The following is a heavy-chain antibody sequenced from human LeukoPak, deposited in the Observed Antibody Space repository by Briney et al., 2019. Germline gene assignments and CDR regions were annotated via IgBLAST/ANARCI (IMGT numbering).Heavy chain of an antibody. CDR2: INHSGST. Sequence: PSETLSLTCAVYGGSFSGYYWSWIRQPPGKGLEWIGEINHSGSTNYNPSLKSRVTISVDTSKNQFSLKLSSVTAADTAVYYCAFSVMVRGAFDYWGQGTRVTVSS. J-gene: IGHJ4*02. CDR1: GGSFSGYY. V-gene: IGHV4-34*01. D-gene: IGHD3-10*01. CDR3: AFSVMVRGAFDY.